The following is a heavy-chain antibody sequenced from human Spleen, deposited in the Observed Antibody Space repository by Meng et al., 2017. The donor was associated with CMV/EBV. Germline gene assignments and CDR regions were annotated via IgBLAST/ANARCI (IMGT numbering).Heavy chain of an antibody. CDR1: GGSLSSYY. D-gene: IGHD6-19*01. V-gene: IGHV4-59*01. Sequence: SETLSLTCTVPGGSLSSYYWTWIRQPPGEVLEWMGYTHYSGSTNYNPSLKGRVTMSVDTSKNQFSLRLSSVTAADTAVYFCARGRRVAVSGGYFEHWGRGTLVTVSS. J-gene: IGHJ4*02. CDR2: THYSGST. CDR3: ARGRRVAVSGGYFEH.